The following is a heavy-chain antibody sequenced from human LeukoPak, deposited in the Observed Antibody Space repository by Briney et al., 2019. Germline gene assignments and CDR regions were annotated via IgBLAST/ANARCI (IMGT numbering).Heavy chain of an antibody. Sequence: GGSLRLSCAASGFTFSSYWMSWVRQAPGKGLEWVANINKDGGEKYYVDSVKGRFTISRDNAKNSLYLQMNSLRADDTAVYYCVKDSPPRYSGSPPAYWGQGTLVTVPS. CDR1: GFTFSSYW. J-gene: IGHJ4*02. D-gene: IGHD1-26*01. CDR3: VKDSPPRYSGSPPAY. CDR2: INKDGGEK. V-gene: IGHV3-7*03.